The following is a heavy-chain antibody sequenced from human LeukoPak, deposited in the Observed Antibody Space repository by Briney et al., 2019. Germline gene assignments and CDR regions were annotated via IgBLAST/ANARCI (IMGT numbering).Heavy chain of an antibody. CDR3: ARVVAGSVYNYGMDV. CDR2: ILYDGSNK. D-gene: IGHD6-19*01. J-gene: IGHJ6*02. Sequence: GRSLRLSCAASGFTFSTYVMHWVRQAPGKGLQWVAVILYDGSNKYYADSVKGRFIISRDNSKNTLYLQMNSLTAEDTAVYYCARVVAGSVYNYGMDVWGQGTTVTVSS. V-gene: IGHV3-30*01. CDR1: GFTFSTYV.